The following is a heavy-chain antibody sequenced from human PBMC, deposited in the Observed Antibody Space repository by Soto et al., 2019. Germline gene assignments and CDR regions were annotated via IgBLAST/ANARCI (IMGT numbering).Heavy chain of an antibody. CDR1: GFSISDYY. CDR3: GGDSSGYYYPDVFDI. Sequence: PGGSLRLSCAASGFSISDYYMTWIRQAPGTGLEWLSYITNSSTIYYADSVKGRFTISRDNAKNSLYLQMNSLRDEDTAVYYCGGDSSGYYYPDVFDIWGQGTMVTVSS. J-gene: IGHJ3*02. D-gene: IGHD3-22*01. V-gene: IGHV3-11*04. CDR2: ITNSSTI.